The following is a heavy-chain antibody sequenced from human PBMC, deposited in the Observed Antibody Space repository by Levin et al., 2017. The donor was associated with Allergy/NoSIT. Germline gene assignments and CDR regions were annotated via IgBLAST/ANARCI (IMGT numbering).Heavy chain of an antibody. J-gene: IGHJ4*02. Sequence: PGGSLRLSCTASGFTLSSYAMHWVRQAPGKGLEWVAVISYDGSKKHYADSVKGRFTISRDKSKNTLFLQMNSLRAEDTAVYYCARGGILTIIQGLIDYWGQGTLVTVSS. CDR3: ARGGILTIIQGLIDY. CDR2: ISYDGSKK. CDR1: GFTLSSYA. D-gene: IGHD2/OR15-2a*01. V-gene: IGHV3-30-3*01.